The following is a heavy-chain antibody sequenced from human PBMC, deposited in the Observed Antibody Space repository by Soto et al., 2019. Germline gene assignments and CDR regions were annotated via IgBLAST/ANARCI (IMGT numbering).Heavy chain of an antibody. Sequence: SETLSLTCTGSGGSISSYYWSWIRQPPGKGLEWIGYIYYSGSTNYNPSLKSRVTISVDTSKNQFSLKLSSVTAADTAVYYCARRYGSGLDYWGQGTLVTVSS. D-gene: IGHD3-10*01. J-gene: IGHJ4*02. V-gene: IGHV4-59*08. CDR2: IYYSGST. CDR3: ARRYGSGLDY. CDR1: GGSISSYY.